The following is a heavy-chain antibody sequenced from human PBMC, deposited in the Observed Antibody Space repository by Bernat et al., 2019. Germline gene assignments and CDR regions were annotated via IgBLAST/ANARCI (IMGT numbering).Heavy chain of an antibody. J-gene: IGHJ3*02. CDR2: IRYDGSDK. CDR3: AKVYFSHAFEI. D-gene: IGHD2/OR15-2a*01. V-gene: IGHV3-30*02. CDR1: GFPFSNYA. Sequence: QVQLVESGGGVVQPGGSLRLSCAASGFPFSNYAMHWVRQAPGKGLEWVASIRYDGSDKYYADSVKGRFTLSRENSKNTIYLQMNSLRAEDTVVYYCAKVYFSHAFEIWGQGTMVTVSS.